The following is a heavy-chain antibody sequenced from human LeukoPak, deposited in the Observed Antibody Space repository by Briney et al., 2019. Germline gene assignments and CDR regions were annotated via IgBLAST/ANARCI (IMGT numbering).Heavy chain of an antibody. Sequence: PSETLSLTCAVYGGSFSGYYWSWIRQPPGKGLEWIGRIYTSGSTNYNPSLKSRVTMSVDTSKNQFSLKLSSVTAADTAVYYCARGVTYCGGDCYLYWGQGTLVTVSS. CDR2: IYTSGST. V-gene: IGHV4-59*10. J-gene: IGHJ4*02. CDR1: GGSFSGYY. D-gene: IGHD2-21*02. CDR3: ARGVTYCGGDCYLY.